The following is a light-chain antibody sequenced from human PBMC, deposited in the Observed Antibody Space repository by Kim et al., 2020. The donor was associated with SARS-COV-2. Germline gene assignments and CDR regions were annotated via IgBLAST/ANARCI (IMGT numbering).Light chain of an antibody. CDR1: QGISSS. J-gene: IGKJ2*01. CDR2: IAS. V-gene: IGKV1-9*01. Sequence: SASVGDRVTITCRSSQGISSSLAWYQQKPGKAPRVLIYIASTLQSTVPARFSASGSGTEFTLTISSLQPEDFATYYCQQLNSYLYTFGQGTKLEIK. CDR3: QQLNSYLYT.